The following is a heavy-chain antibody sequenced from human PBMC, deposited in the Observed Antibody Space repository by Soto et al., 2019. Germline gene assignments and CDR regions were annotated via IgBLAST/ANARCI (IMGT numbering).Heavy chain of an antibody. CDR2: IYYSGTT. Sequence: QVQLQESGPGLVKPSDTLSLTCAVSGYSISSSNWWGWIRQPPGKGLEWIGYIYYSGTTYYNPSLKSPVTTSVDTAKNQFSLKLTSVTAVDPAVYYCARREIQGPIDYWGQGTLVTVSS. CDR3: ARREIQGPIDY. V-gene: IGHV4-28*01. J-gene: IGHJ4*02. D-gene: IGHD1-26*01. CDR1: GYSISSSNW.